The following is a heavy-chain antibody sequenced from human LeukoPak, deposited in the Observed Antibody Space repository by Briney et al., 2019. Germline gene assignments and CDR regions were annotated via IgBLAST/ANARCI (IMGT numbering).Heavy chain of an antibody. Sequence: GGSLRLSCAASGFTFSSYSMNWVRQAPGKGLEWVSSISSSSSYIYYADSVKGRFTISRDNAKNTLYLQMNSLRAEDTAVYYCAREVRYSYGPSFDYWGQGTLVTVSS. V-gene: IGHV3-21*01. CDR2: ISSSSSYI. D-gene: IGHD5-18*01. J-gene: IGHJ4*02. CDR3: AREVRYSYGPSFDY. CDR1: GFTFSSYS.